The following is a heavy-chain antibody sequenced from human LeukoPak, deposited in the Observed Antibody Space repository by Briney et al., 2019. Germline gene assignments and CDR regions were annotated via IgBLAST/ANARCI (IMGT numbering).Heavy chain of an antibody. CDR3: ARDLGPMDV. D-gene: IGHD7-27*01. CDR1: GFTFSSYA. CDR2: SYSGGGT. V-gene: IGHV3-53*05. Sequence: GGSLRLSCAASGFTFSSYAMSWVRQAPGKGLEWVSVSYSGGGTFYADSVKGRFTMSRDHSKSTVYLQMNRLRPEDTAVYYCARDLGPMDVWGKGTTVTVSS. J-gene: IGHJ6*04.